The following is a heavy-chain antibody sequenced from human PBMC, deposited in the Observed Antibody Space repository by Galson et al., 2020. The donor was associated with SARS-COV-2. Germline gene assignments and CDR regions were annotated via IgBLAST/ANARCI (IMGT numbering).Heavy chain of an antibody. CDR1: GFSLSTRGMS. CDR3: ARHYYYYMDA. Sequence: VSGPTLVKPTQTLTLTCALSGFSLSTRGMSVSWIRQSPGKALEWVARIDWDDDKYFTSPLKTRLTISKDTSKNQVVLTMTDVDPVDSGTYYCARHYYYYMDAWGQGTTVTVSS. CDR2: IDWDDDK. J-gene: IGHJ6*03. V-gene: IGHV2-70*11. D-gene: IGHD3-10*01.